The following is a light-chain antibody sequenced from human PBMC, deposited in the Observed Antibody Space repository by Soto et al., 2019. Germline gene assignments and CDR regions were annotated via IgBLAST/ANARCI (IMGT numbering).Light chain of an antibody. J-gene: IGKJ4*01. Sequence: DIEMTQSPDSLAVSLGERATINCKSSQSVLYNSDNKNYFAWFQQKPGQPPRLLIYWASTRDSGVPDRFSGSGSGTEFTLTISSLQAEDMAVYYCQQYYSTPLTFGGGTKVEI. V-gene: IGKV4-1*01. CDR1: QSVLYNSDNKNY. CDR3: QQYYSTPLT. CDR2: WAS.